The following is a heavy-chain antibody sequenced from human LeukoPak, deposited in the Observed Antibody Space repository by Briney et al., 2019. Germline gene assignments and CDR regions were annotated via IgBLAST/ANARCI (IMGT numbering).Heavy chain of an antibody. CDR1: GYTFTGYY. J-gene: IGHJ6*02. CDR3: VRETTMGIYYYGMDV. Sequence: GASVKVSCKASGYTFTGYYMHWVRQAPGQGLEWMGWINPNSGGTNYAQKFQGRVTMTRDTSISTAYMELSRLRSDDTAVYYCVRETTMGIYYYGMDVWGQGTTVTVSS. CDR2: INPNSGGT. D-gene: IGHD5-18*01. V-gene: IGHV1-2*02.